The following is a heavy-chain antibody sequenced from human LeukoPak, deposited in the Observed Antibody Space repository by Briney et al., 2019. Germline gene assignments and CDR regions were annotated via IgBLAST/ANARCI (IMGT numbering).Heavy chain of an antibody. CDR1: DYTITIYN. V-gene: IGHV4-59*01. CDR3: ARTTEGGYTYDYFYYYYMDV. Sequence: PSETLSLTCRVSDYTITIYNWTWIRQPPGKGLEWIGYISYSRSTNFNPSLKSRVTMSVDTSKNHCSLKLNSVTAADTAVYYCARTTEGGYTYDYFYYYYMDVWGKGPTVTISS. CDR2: ISYSRST. D-gene: IGHD5-18*01. J-gene: IGHJ6*03.